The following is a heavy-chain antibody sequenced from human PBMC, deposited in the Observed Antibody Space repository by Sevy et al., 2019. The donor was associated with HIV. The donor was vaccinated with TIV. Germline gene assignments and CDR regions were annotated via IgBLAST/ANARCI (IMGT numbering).Heavy chain of an antibody. CDR2: IYYSGTT. CDR1: GGSISNSSYC. V-gene: IGHV4-39*01. D-gene: IGHD3-22*01. CDR3: SGVLVVINY. Sequence: SETLSLTCTVSGGSISNSSYCWGWIRQPPGMGLEWIGSIYYSGTTYYNPSLKSRVTISVDTSNNQFSLRLSSVTAADTAVYYCSGVLVVINYWGQGTLVTVSS. J-gene: IGHJ4*02.